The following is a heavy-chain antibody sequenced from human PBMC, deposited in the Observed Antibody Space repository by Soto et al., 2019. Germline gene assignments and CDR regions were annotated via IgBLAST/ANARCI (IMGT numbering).Heavy chain of an antibody. CDR3: AREEQTGANYYLDY. V-gene: IGHV1-2*02. J-gene: IGHJ4*02. D-gene: IGHD7-27*01. Sequence: AAVKVSCKASGYTFTGYYIHWVRQAPGQGLEWMGSISPHSGGPNYAQRFQGRVTMTRDTSMTTVYMEMSGLTSDDTAVYYCAREEQTGANYYLDYWGQGTLVTVSS. CDR2: ISPHSGGP. CDR1: GYTFTGYY.